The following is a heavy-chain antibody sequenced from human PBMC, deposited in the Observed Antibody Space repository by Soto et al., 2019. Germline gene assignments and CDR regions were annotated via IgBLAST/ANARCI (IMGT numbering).Heavy chain of an antibody. Sequence: SETLCLTCTVSGGTISSWYWSWIRQPPGKGLEWIGYIYYSGSTNCNPSLKSRVTISVDTSKNQFSLKLSSVTAADTAVYYCARRYGSAIDYWGQATLVTVSS. CDR2: IYYSGST. CDR3: ARRYGSAIDY. D-gene: IGHD1-26*01. CDR1: GGTISSWY. V-gene: IGHV4-59*08. J-gene: IGHJ4*02.